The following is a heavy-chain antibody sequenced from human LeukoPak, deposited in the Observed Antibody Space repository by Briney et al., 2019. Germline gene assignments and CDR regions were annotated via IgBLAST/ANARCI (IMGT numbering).Heavy chain of an antibody. J-gene: IGHJ4*02. V-gene: IGHV3-30-3*01. CDR2: ISYDGSNK. D-gene: IGHD3-10*01. CDR1: GFTFSSYA. CDR3: AREFYYGSGSYTFGY. Sequence: GRSLRLSCAASGFTFSSYAMHWVRQAPGKGLEWVAVISYDGSNKYYADSVKGRFTISRDNSKNTLYLQMNSLRAEDTAVYYCAREFYYGSGSYTFGYWGQGTLVTVSS.